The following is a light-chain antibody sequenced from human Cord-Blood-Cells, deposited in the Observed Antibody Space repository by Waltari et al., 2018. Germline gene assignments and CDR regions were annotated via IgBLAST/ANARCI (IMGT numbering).Light chain of an antibody. CDR2: EVS. V-gene: IGLV2-23*02. CDR1: SSDVGSYNL. Sequence: SALTQPASVSGSPGQSITISCTGTSSDVGSYNLVSWYQQQPGKAPKLMIYEVSKRPSGVSNRFSGSKSGNTASLTISGLQAEDEADYYCCSYAGSSTYYVFGTGTKVTVL. CDR3: CSYAGSSTYYV. J-gene: IGLJ1*01.